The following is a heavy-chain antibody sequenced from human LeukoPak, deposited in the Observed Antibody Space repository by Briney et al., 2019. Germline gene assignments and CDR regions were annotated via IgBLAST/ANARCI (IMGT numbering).Heavy chain of an antibody. CDR3: GRVTFSVAGPHHFDY. CDR1: GYTFTGYY. CDR2: FNPNSGGT. J-gene: IGHJ4*02. D-gene: IGHD6-19*01. Sequence: ASVKVSYKASGYTFTGYYMHWVRQAAGQGLEWMGWFNPNSGGTNYAQKLKVRVTITRDTSISTAYMELSRLRSDATAVYYCGRVTFSVAGPHHFDYWGQGTLVTVSS. V-gene: IGHV1-2*02.